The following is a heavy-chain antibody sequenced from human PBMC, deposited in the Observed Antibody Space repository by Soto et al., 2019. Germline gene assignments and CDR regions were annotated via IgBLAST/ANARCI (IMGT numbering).Heavy chain of an antibody. Sequence: YWILIRQPPGKGLEWMGRIDPSDSYTNYSPSFQGHVTISADKSISTAYLQWSSLKASDTAMYYCARHVSPERSSWYSNWGQGTLVTVSS. D-gene: IGHD6-13*01. CDR1: YW. CDR3: ARHVSPERSSWYSN. CDR2: IDPSDSYT. J-gene: IGHJ4*02. V-gene: IGHV5-10-1*01.